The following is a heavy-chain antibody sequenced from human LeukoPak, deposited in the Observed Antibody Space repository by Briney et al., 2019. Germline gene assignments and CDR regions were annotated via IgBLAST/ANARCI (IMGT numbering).Heavy chain of an antibody. CDR3: AGGRGWYSPDY. Sequence: PGGSLRLSCAASGFTFSSYWMHWVRQASGKGLEWVGRITSKPNSYETVYAASMNGRFTISRDDSKNTAYLQMNSLKTEDTAVYYCAGGRGWYSPDYWGQGTLVTVSS. J-gene: IGHJ4*02. V-gene: IGHV3-73*01. D-gene: IGHD6-19*01. CDR1: GFTFSSYW. CDR2: ITSKPNSYET.